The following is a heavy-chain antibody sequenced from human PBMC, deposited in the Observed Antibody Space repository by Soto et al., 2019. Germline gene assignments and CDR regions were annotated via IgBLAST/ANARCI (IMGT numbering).Heavy chain of an antibody. Sequence: EVHLVESGGGLVQPGGSLRLSCAASGFIFNFYSINWVRQAPGKGLEWVSYINSGSTTKYYADSVKGRFTISRDDAKNSLYLEMNSLRDEDTAVYYCARGRSSQGYYGSGTAFDHWGQGTLVTVSS. CDR3: ARGRSSQGYYGSGTAFDH. J-gene: IGHJ4*02. D-gene: IGHD3-10*01. V-gene: IGHV3-48*02. CDR1: GFIFNFYS. CDR2: INSGSTTK.